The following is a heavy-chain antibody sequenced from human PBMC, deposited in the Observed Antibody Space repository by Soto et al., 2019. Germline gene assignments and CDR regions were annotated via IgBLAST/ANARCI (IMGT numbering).Heavy chain of an antibody. V-gene: IGHV3-66*01. CDR3: ARASIVATIGEWFDP. CDR2: IYSGSTT. D-gene: IGHD5-12*01. J-gene: IGHJ5*02. CDR1: GFTVSSNY. Sequence: GGSLRLSCAASGFTVSSNYMSWVRQAPGKGLEWVSVIYSGSTTYYADSVKGRFTISRDNSKNTLYLQMNSLGAEDTAGYYCARASIVATIGEWFDPWGQGTLVTVSS.